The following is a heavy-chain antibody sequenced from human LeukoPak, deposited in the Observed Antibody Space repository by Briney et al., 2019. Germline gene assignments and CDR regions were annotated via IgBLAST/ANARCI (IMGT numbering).Heavy chain of an antibody. V-gene: IGHV3-74*01. J-gene: IGHJ4*02. Sequence: PGGSLRLSCAASGFTFSSYWMHWVRQAPGKGLVWVSRINTDGSSTSYADSVKGRFTISRDNAKSSLYLQMNSLRAEDTAVYYCARGRRGSYRLFDYWGQGILVTVSS. CDR3: ARGRRGSYRLFDY. CDR2: INTDGSST. D-gene: IGHD1-26*01. CDR1: GFTFSSYW.